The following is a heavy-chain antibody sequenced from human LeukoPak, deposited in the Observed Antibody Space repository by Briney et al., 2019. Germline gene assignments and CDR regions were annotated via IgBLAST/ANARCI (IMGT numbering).Heavy chain of an antibody. V-gene: IGHV1-2*04. CDR1: GYTFTGYY. Sequence: GASVKVSCKASGYTFTGYYMHWVRQAPGQGLEWMGWINPNSGGTNYAQKFQGWVAMTRDTSISTAYMELSRLRSDDTAVYYCARGADCSSTSCYDDGMDVWGKGTTVTVSS. J-gene: IGHJ6*04. CDR3: ARGADCSSTSCYDDGMDV. D-gene: IGHD2-2*01. CDR2: INPNSGGT.